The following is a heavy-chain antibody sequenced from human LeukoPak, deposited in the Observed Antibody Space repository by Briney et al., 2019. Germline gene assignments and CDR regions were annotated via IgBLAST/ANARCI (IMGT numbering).Heavy chain of an antibody. V-gene: IGHV3-74*01. CDR2: IISDGSTT. Sequence: GGSLRLSCAASKFTFSTYWMRWVRQAPGKGLVWVSRIISDGSTTSYADSVKGRFTISRDNAKNTLHLQMNSLRAEDTAVYYCAREDVDIAVAASGAFDIWGQGTMVTVSS. CDR3: AREDVDIAVAASGAFDI. J-gene: IGHJ3*02. CDR1: KFTFSTYW. D-gene: IGHD6-19*01.